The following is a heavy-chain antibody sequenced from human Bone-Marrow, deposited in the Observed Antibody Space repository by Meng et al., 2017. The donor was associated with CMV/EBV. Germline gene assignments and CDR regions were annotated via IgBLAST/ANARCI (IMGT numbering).Heavy chain of an antibody. CDR1: GYTFTSYA. CDR3: ARGSNDILTGYTY. V-gene: IGHV1-3*02. Sequence: ASVKVSCKASGYTFTSYAMHWVRQAPGQRLEWMGWSNAGNGNTKYSQEFQDRVTITRDTSASTAYMELSSLRSEDTAVYYCARGSNDILTGYTYWGQGTLVTVSS. J-gene: IGHJ4*02. D-gene: IGHD3-9*01. CDR2: SNAGNGNT.